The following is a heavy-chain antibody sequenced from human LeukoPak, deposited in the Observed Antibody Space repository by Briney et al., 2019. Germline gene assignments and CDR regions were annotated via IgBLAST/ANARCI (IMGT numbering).Heavy chain of an antibody. CDR3: AKGSSTYSITSYWYFDL. V-gene: IGHV3-23*01. CDR1: GFTFSSYA. J-gene: IGHJ2*01. Sequence: PGRSLRLSCAASGFTFSSYAMSWVRQAPGKGLEWVSSISATGGSTYYADSVKGRSTISRDNSKTTLYLQMNSLRAEDTAVYYCAKGSSTYSITSYWYFDLWGRGTLVTVSS. D-gene: IGHD6-13*01. CDR2: ISATGGST.